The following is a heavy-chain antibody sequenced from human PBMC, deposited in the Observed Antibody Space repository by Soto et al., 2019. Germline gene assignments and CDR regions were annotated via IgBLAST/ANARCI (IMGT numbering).Heavy chain of an antibody. CDR2: IRSKAYGGTT. CDR1: GFTFGDYA. CDR3: TSNTYYDFWSGYYMGEYYFDY. D-gene: IGHD3-3*01. V-gene: IGHV3-49*03. J-gene: IGHJ4*02. Sequence: GGSLRLSCTASGFTFGDYAMSWFRQAPGKGLEWVGFIRSKAYGGTTEYAASVKGRFTISRDDSKSIAYLQMNSLKTEDTAVYYCTSNTYYDFWSGYYMGEYYFDYWGQGTLVTVSS.